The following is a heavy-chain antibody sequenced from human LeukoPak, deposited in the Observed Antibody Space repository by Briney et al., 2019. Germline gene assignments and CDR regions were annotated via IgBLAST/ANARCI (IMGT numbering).Heavy chain of an antibody. V-gene: IGHV4-34*01. CDR1: GGSFSGYY. Sequence: PSETLSLTCAVYGGSFSGYYWSWIRQPPGKGLEWIGEINHSGSTNYNPSLKSRVTISVDTSKNQFSLKLSSVTAADTAVYYCARIIVVVPAADNWFDPWGQGTLVTVSS. J-gene: IGHJ5*02. D-gene: IGHD2-2*01. CDR3: ARIIVVVPAADNWFDP. CDR2: INHSGST.